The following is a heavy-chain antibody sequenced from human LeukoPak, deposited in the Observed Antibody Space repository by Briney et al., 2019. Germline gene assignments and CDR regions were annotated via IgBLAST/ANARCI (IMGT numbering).Heavy chain of an antibody. J-gene: IGHJ4*02. CDR3: ATAHLDSSSWYRVN. V-gene: IGHV4-39*07. D-gene: IGHD6-13*01. CDR2: IYYSGST. Sequence: SETLSLTCTVSGGSISSSTYYWGWIRQPPGKGLEWIGSIYYSGSTNYNPSLKSRVTISVDTSKNQFSLKLNSVIAADTAVYYCATAHLDSSSWYRVNWGQGTLVTVSS. CDR1: GGSISSSTYY.